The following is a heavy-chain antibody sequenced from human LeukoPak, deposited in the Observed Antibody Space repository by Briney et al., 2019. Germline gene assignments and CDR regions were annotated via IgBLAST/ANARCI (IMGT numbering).Heavy chain of an antibody. V-gene: IGHV3-15*01. CDR3: TTGGDH. CDR2: IKSKTDGGTT. J-gene: IGHJ4*02. CDR1: GFTFNSAW. Sequence: PGGSLRLSCAASGFTFNSAWMSWVRQAPGKGLEWVGRIKSKTDGGTTDYAAPVKGRFTISRDDSKDTVYLHVNSLKSEDTAVYYCTTGGDHWGQGTLVTVSS.